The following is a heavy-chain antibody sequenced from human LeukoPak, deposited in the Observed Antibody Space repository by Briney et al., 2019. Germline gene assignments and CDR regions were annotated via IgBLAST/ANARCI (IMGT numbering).Heavy chain of an antibody. D-gene: IGHD4-17*01. J-gene: IGHJ6*03. V-gene: IGHV4-4*07. CDR3: ARDHSYGDSTVGLYYYYYYMDV. Sequence: PSETLSLTCTVSGGSISSYYWSWIRQPAGKGLEWIGRIYTSGSTNYNPSLKSRVTMSVDTSKNQFSLKLSSVTAAGTAVYYCARDHSYGDSTVGLYYYYYYMDVWGKGTTVTVSS. CDR1: GGSISSYY. CDR2: IYTSGST.